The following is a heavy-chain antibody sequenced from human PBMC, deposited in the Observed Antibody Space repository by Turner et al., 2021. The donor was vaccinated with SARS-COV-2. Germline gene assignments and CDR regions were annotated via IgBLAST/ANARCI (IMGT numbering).Heavy chain of an antibody. CDR2: IIPILGIA. V-gene: IGHV1-69*10. CDR1: GGTFSSYA. J-gene: IGHJ6*02. CDR3: ARDKMLAAMPTSGMDV. D-gene: IGHD2-2*01. Sequence: SSVKVSCKASGGTFSSYAINWVRQAPGQGLEWMGGIIPILGIANHAQKFQGRVTITADKSTSTAYMGLSSLGSEDTAVYYCARDKMLAAMPTSGMDVWGQGTTVTVSS.